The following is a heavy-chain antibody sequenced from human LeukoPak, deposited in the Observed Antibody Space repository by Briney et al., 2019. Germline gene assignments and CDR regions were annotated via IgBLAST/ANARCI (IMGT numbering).Heavy chain of an antibody. CDR3: ARGAPSIAAAVSFDY. CDR1: GGTFSSYA. Sequence: GASVKVSCKASGGTFSSYAISWVRQAPGQGLEWMGGIIPTFGTASYAQKFQGRVTITADESTSTAYMELSSLRSEDTAVYYCARGAPSIAAAVSFDYWGQGTLVTVSS. V-gene: IGHV1-69*13. CDR2: IIPTFGTA. D-gene: IGHD6-13*01. J-gene: IGHJ4*02.